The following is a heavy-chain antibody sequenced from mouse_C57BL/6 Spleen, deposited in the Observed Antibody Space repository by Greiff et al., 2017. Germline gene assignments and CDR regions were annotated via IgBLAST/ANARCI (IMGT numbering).Heavy chain of an antibody. CDR2: ISSGSSTI. CDR1: GFTFSDYG. Sequence: VQLKQSGGGLVKPGGSLKLSCAASGFTFSDYGMHWVRQAPEKGLEWVAYISSGSSTIYYADTVKGRFTISRDNAKNTLFLQMTSLRSEDTAMYYCARGNYDYEAWFAYWGQGTLVTVSA. V-gene: IGHV5-17*01. D-gene: IGHD2-4*01. J-gene: IGHJ3*01. CDR3: ARGNYDYEAWFAY.